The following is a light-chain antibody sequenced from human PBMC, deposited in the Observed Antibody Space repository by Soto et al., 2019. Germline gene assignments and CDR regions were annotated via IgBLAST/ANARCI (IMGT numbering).Light chain of an antibody. CDR2: EAT. V-gene: IGLV2-23*01. Sequence: QSALTQPASGSGSPGQSITISCTGTSSYFGTYNLVSWYQHHPGKAPKLLIYEATKRPPGVSDRFSGSKSGYTASLTISGLQAEDGDDYYRCSYAGSSTFVFEKGTKVTXL. CDR3: CSYAGSSTFV. CDR1: SSYFGTYNL. J-gene: IGLJ1*01.